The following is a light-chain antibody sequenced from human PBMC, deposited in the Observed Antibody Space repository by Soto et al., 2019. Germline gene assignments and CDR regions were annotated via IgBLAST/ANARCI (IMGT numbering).Light chain of an antibody. CDR1: QSVSSN. Sequence: EIVMTQSPATLSVSPGERATLSCRASQSVSSNLAWYQQKPGQAPRLLIYGASTRDTGIPARFSGSGSGTAFTLTISSLQSEDFAVYYCQQYNNWRTFGQGTKVEIK. CDR2: GAS. V-gene: IGKV3-15*01. J-gene: IGKJ1*01. CDR3: QQYNNWRT.